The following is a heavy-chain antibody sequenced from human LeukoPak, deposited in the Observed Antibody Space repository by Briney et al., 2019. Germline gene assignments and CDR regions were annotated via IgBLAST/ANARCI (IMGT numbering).Heavy chain of an antibody. Sequence: GGSLRLSCAASGFTFSSYEMNWVRQAPGKGLEWVSYISSSGSTIYYADSVKGRFTISRGNAKNSLYLQMNSLRAEDTAVYYCARTYDSSGYYYSYYFDYWGQGTLVTVSS. V-gene: IGHV3-48*03. D-gene: IGHD3-22*01. CDR2: ISSSGSTI. J-gene: IGHJ4*02. CDR1: GFTFSSYE. CDR3: ARTYDSSGYYYSYYFDY.